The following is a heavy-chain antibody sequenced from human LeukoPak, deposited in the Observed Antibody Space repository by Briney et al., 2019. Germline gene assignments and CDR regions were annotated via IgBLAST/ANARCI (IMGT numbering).Heavy chain of an antibody. J-gene: IGHJ4*02. CDR2: IRRKTYGGTA. D-gene: IGHD5-12*01. V-gene: IGHV3-49*04. CDR3: TRGLEGFTAYDDY. CDR1: GFSVGDYA. Sequence: GGSLRLSCAASGFSVGDYAMSWVRQAPGKGLELVGFIRRKTYGGTADYAASVEGRFAISRDDSNNIAYLQMNSLKTEDTAVYYCTRGLEGFTAYDDYWGQGTLVTVSS.